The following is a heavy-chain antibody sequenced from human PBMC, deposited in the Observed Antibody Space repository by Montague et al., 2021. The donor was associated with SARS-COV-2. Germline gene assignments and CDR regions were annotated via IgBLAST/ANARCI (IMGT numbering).Heavy chain of an antibody. D-gene: IGHD5-24*01. CDR1: GGSINSSF. J-gene: IGHJ5*02. CDR3: SREDRWNWFDP. V-gene: IGHV4-59*01. CDR2: IYYRGST. Sequence: SETLSLTCTVSGGSINSSFWSWILQLPGKGLEWIGCIYYRGSTNYNPSLETRVTISVDPSKNQFSLKLSSVTAADTAAYYCSREDRWNWFDPWGQGTLVIVSS.